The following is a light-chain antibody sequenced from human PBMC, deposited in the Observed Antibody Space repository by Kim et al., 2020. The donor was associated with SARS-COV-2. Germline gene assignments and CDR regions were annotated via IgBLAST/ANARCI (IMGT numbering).Light chain of an antibody. CDR3: GLWDSSLRAVV. CDR1: SSNIGNKY. Sequence: QSVLTQPPSASATPGQRVTISCSGSSSNIGNKYVSWYQQLPGTAPKLLIYAKDQRPSGIPDRFSVSKSGTSATLGISGLQPGDEADYYCGLWDSSLRAVVFGGGTQLTVL. V-gene: IGLV1-51*01. CDR2: AKD. J-gene: IGLJ2*01.